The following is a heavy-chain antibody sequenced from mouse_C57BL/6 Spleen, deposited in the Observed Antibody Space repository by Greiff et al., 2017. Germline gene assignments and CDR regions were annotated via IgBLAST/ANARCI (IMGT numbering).Heavy chain of an antibody. CDR2: ISSGSSTI. V-gene: IGHV5-17*01. J-gene: IGHJ2*01. D-gene: IGHD2-10*01. Sequence: EVQVVESGGGLVKPGGSLKLSCAASGFTFSDYGMHWVRQAPEKGLEWVAYISSGSSTIYYADTVKGRFTISRDNAKNTLFRQITSLRSEDTAMYYFASSYYGNPFDYWGQGTTLTVSS. CDR3: ASSYYGNPFDY. CDR1: GFTFSDYG.